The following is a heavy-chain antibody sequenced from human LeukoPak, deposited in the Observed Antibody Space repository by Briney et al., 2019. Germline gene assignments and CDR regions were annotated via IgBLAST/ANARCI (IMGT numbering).Heavy chain of an antibody. V-gene: IGHV3-48*04. Sequence: GGSLRPSFAASGFTFSSYSMNWVRQPPGQGLEWVSYISSSSSTIYYADSVKDRFTISRDNAKNSLYLQMNSLRAEDTAVYYCARDAPPYDFWSGYHFDYWGQGTLVTASS. CDR3: ARDAPPYDFWSGYHFDY. CDR2: ISSSSSTI. D-gene: IGHD3-3*01. CDR1: GFTFSSYS. J-gene: IGHJ4*02.